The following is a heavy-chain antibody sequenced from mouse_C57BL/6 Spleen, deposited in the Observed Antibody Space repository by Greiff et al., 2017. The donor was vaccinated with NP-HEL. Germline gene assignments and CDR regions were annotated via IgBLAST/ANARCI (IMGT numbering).Heavy chain of an antibody. J-gene: IGHJ2*01. D-gene: IGHD2-5*01. CDR1: GYSITSGYD. Sequence: VQLQQSGPGMVKPSQSLSLTCTVTGYSITSGYDWHWIRHFPGNKLEWMGYISYSGSTNYNPSLKSRISITHDTSKNHFFLKLNSVTTEDTATYYCARAYSNYYFDYWGQGTTLTVSS. V-gene: IGHV3-1*01. CDR2: ISYSGST. CDR3: ARAYSNYYFDY.